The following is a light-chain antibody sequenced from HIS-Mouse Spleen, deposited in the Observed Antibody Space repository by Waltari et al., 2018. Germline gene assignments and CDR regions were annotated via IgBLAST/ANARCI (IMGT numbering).Light chain of an antibody. J-gene: IGLJ2*01. CDR1: ALPKKY. V-gene: IGLV3-10*01. CDR2: EDS. CDR3: YSTDSSGNHRV. Sequence: SYELTQPPSVSVSPGQTARITCSGDALPKKYAYWYQPKSGQAPVLVIYEDSKRHSGIPERFSGSRSGTMATLTISGAQVEDEADYYCYSTDSSGNHRVFGGGTKLTVL.